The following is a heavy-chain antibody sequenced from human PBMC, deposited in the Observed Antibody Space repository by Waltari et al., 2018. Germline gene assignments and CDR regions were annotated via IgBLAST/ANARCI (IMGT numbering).Heavy chain of an antibody. Sequence: QVQLVQSGAEVKKPGASVKISCKTSEYTFTSSYVHWVRQAPGQGLEWMGRINPSGGSTIYAQKFQGRGTMTRETSTSTVYMELSSRRSEDTAVYYCASDTGALWMDVWGQGTTVTVSS. D-gene: IGHD2-21*01. CDR3: ASDTGALWMDV. J-gene: IGHJ6*02. CDR2: INPSGGST. CDR1: EYTFTSSY. V-gene: IGHV1-46*01.